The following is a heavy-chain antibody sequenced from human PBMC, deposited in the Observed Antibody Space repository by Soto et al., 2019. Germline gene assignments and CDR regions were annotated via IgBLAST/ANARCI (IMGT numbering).Heavy chain of an antibody. CDR3: AKDLRVDFWSGPPRRDYYYYGMDV. J-gene: IGHJ6*02. CDR1: GFTFSSYG. Sequence: GGSLRLSCAASGFTFSSYGMHWVRQAPGKGLEWVAVISYDGSNKYYADSVKGRFTISRDNSKNTLYLQMNSLRAEDTAVYYCAKDLRVDFWSGPPRRDYYYYGMDVWGQGTTVTVSS. D-gene: IGHD3-3*01. V-gene: IGHV3-30*18. CDR2: ISYDGSNK.